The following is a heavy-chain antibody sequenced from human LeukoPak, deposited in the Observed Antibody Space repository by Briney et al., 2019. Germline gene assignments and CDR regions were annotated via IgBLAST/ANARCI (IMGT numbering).Heavy chain of an antibody. CDR2: IYYSRNT. Sequence: PSETLSLTCTVSGGSISNSAYYWGWIRQPPGKGLEWIGSIYYSRNTYYNPSLKSRVTISVDRSKNQFSLKLSSVTAADTAVYYCARADGYSYGLEAFDIWGQGTMVTVSS. CDR3: ARADGYSYGLEAFDI. V-gene: IGHV4-39*07. J-gene: IGHJ3*02. CDR1: GGSISNSAYY. D-gene: IGHD5-18*01.